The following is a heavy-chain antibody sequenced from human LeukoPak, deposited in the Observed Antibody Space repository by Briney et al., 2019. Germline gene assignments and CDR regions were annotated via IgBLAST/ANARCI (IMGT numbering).Heavy chain of an antibody. CDR2: ISPSGDT. Sequence: SEPLSLPCTVSGGSISSCYGSCIRQSAGQGLEWIGRISPSGDTNFNRSLKSRVAMSVDTSQNQFSLTLMPLTAAYTAVYYCARLRRDGSVWYADDYWGLGTLVTVSS. D-gene: IGHD6-19*01. J-gene: IGHJ4*02. CDR1: GGSISSCY. V-gene: IGHV4-4*07. CDR3: ARLRRDGSVWYADDY.